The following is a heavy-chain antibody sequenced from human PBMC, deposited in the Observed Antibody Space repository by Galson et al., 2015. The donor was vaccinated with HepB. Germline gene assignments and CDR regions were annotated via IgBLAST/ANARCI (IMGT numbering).Heavy chain of an antibody. CDR1: KYTFSDYY. V-gene: IGHV1-2*02. J-gene: IGHJ6*02. CDR3: ARAGHPLRFLDV. Sequence: SVKVSCKASKYTFSDYYIHWVRQAPGQGLEWMGWIFPNSGGTTYAQKFQGRVTVTTDTSTSTAYMELRSLRSDDTAVYYCARAGHPLRFLDVWGQGTTVTVSS. CDR2: IFPNSGGT. D-gene: IGHD3-3*01.